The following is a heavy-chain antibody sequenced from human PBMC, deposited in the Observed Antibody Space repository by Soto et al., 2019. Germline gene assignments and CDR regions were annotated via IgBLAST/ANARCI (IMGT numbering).Heavy chain of an antibody. J-gene: IGHJ4*02. D-gene: IGHD3-9*01. Sequence: PGGSLRLSCAASGFTFSSYAMSWVRQAPGKGLEWVSAISGSGGSTYYADSVKGRFTISRDNSKNTLYLQMNSLRAEYTAVYYCAKGHLQYVDWLPKYFDSVGQGTLVTVSS. CDR1: GFTFSSYA. V-gene: IGHV3-23*01. CDR2: ISGSGGST. CDR3: AKGHLQYVDWLPKYFDS.